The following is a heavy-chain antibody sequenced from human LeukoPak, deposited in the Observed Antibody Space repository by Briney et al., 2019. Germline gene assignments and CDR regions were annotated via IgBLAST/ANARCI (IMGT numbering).Heavy chain of an antibody. CDR1: GFAFSIYA. CDR2: ISGSGGGT. V-gene: IGHV3-23*01. Sequence: PGGALRLSCAAAGFAFSIYAMRWGRQAPGKGLEWGSAISGSGGGTYAADSVTGRFTISVDNSRNTLFFQMNDLRVEDTAVYYCVKGGPMVRGLNGLDYWGQGTLVTVSS. D-gene: IGHD3-10*01. J-gene: IGHJ4*02. CDR3: VKGGPMVRGLNGLDY.